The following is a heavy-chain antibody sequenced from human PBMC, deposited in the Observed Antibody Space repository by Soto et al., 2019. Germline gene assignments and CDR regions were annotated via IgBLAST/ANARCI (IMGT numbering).Heavy chain of an antibody. CDR3: ARGDYSNYGYYYYGMDV. CDR2: IYPGDSDT. J-gene: IGHJ6*02. Sequence: GESLKIPCKGSGYSFTSYWIGWVRQMPGKGLEWMGIIYPGDSDTRYSPSFQGQVTISADKSISTAYLQWSSLKASDTAMYYCARGDYSNYGYYYYGMDVWGQGTTVTVSS. V-gene: IGHV5-51*01. CDR1: GYSFTSYW. D-gene: IGHD4-4*01.